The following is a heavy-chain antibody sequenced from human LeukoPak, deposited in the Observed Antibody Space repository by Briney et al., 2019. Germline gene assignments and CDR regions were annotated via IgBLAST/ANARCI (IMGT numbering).Heavy chain of an antibody. CDR3: AKWSAPYYDSSGTLDY. V-gene: IGHV3-23*01. CDR1: GFTFSSYA. CDR2: ISGSGGSA. J-gene: IGHJ4*02. Sequence: GGSLRLSCAASGFTFSSYAMSWVRQAPGKGLEWVSAISGSGGSAYYADSVKGRFTTSRDNSKITLYLQMNSLRAEDTAVYHCAKWSAPYYDSSGTLDYWGQGTLVTVSS. D-gene: IGHD3-22*01.